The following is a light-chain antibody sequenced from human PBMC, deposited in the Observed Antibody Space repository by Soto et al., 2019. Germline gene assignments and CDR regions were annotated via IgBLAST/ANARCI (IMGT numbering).Light chain of an antibody. V-gene: IGKV3-20*01. Sequence: EIVLTQSPGTLSLSPVERATLSCMASQSVSSNYLAWYQQKPGQAPRLLIYGASSRATGIPARFSGSGSGTDFTLTISSLEPEDFAVYYCQQYNEWPLTFGGGTKVDIK. CDR1: QSVSSNY. J-gene: IGKJ4*01. CDR3: QQYNEWPLT. CDR2: GAS.